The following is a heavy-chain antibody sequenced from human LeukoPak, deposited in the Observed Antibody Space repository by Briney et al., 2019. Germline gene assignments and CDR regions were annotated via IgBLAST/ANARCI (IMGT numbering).Heavy chain of an antibody. CDR1: GFTFRSYS. J-gene: IGHJ4*02. V-gene: IGHV3-21*01. D-gene: IGHD5-18*01. CDR2: ISSSSNYI. Sequence: GGSLRLSCAASGFTFRSYSMNWVRQAPGKGLERVSSISSSSNYIYYADSVKGRFTISRDNAKNSLYLQMNSLRAEDTAVYYCARDRVGYSYGFETPPFDYWGQGTLVTVSS. CDR3: ARDRVGYSYGFETPPFDY.